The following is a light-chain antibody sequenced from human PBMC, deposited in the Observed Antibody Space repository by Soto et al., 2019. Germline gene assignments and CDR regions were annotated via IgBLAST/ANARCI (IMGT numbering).Light chain of an antibody. CDR2: DAS. J-gene: IGKJ5*01. CDR3: QQYENLPT. CDR1: QNINNY. V-gene: IGKV1-33*01. Sequence: DIQMTQSPSSLSASVGDRVTITCQASQNINNYLNWYQQQPGRAPTLLIYDASNLEAGVPSRFRGSGSGTDFTFTSSRLQPEDIATYYCQQYENLPTFGQGTRLEI.